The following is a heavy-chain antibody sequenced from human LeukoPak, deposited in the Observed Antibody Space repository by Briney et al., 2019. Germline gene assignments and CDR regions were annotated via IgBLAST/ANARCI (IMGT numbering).Heavy chain of an antibody. CDR1: GDSMSNHF. CDR2: IYGSETT. V-gene: IGHV4-59*11. J-gene: IGHJ4*02. CDR3: ASRPGGSTWYGVFDY. Sequence: PSETLSRTCTVSGDSMSNHFWSWIRQPPGKGLEWIEYIYGSETTNYNPSLKSRVTMSVDTSENQFSLKLSSVTAADTALYYCASRPGGSTWYGVFDYWSRGTLVTVSS. D-gene: IGHD6-13*01.